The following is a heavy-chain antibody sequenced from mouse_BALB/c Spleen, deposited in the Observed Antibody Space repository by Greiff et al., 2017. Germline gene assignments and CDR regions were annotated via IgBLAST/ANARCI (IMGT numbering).Heavy chain of an antibody. Sequence: QVTLKESGPGILQPSQTLSLTCSFSGFSLSTSGMGVSWIRQPSGKGLEWLAHIYWDDDKRYNPSLKSRLTISKDTSSNQVFLKITSVDTADTATYYCARREGAGDYFDDWGQGTTLTVSS. CDR1: GFSLSTSGMG. V-gene: IGHV8-12*01. J-gene: IGHJ2*01. CDR3: ARREGAGDYFDD. CDR2: IYWDDDK.